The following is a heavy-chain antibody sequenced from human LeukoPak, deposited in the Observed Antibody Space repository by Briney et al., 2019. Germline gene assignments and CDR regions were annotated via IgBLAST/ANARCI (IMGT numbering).Heavy chain of an antibody. CDR1: GGSISSGGYS. CDR3: ARLVEPWRYYGSGSFQGHFDY. CDR2: IYHSGST. V-gene: IGHV4-30-2*01. J-gene: IGHJ4*02. Sequence: PSETLSLTCAVSGGSISSGGYSWSWIRQPPGKGLEWIGYIYHSGSTYYNPSLKSRVTISVDRAKTQFSLKLSSVTAADTAVYYCARLVEPWRYYGSGSFQGHFDYWGQGTLVTVSS. D-gene: IGHD3-10*01.